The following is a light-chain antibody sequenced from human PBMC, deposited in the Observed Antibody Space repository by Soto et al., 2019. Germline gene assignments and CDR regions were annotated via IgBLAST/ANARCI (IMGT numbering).Light chain of an antibody. J-gene: IGKJ1*01. CDR1: QSVNNW. CDR2: KAS. Sequence: DIQMTQSPSTLSASVGDRVTITCRASQSVNNWLAWYQQKPGKAPKLLIYKASTLQTGVPSRFSGSGSGTDFTLTISSLQPDDAATYYSQQYNSYSWTFGQGTKVEI. V-gene: IGKV1-5*03. CDR3: QQYNSYSWT.